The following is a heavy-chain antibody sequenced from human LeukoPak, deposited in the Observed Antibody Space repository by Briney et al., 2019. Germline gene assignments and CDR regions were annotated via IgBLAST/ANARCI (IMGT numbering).Heavy chain of an antibody. D-gene: IGHD2-21*02. J-gene: IGHJ4*02. CDR3: AKDLRLYRGDWHCLDY. CDR2: ISFDGSNQ. Sequence: GGSLRLSCAASGFTFSGFPMHWVRQAPGEGLEWVAVISFDGSNQYYADSVRGRFTISRDNSKSTLYLQMNSLRAEDTAVYYCAKDLRLYRGDWHCLDYWGPGTLVTVSS. CDR1: GFTFSGFP. V-gene: IGHV3-30-3*01.